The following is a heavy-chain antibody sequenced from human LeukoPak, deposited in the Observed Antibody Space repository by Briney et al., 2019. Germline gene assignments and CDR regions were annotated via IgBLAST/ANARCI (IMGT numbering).Heavy chain of an antibody. V-gene: IGHV4-30-2*01. Sequence: SETLSLTCAVSGGSISSGGYSWSWIRQPPGKGLEWIGYIYHSGSTYYNPSLKSRVTISVDRSKNQFSLKLSSVTAADTAVYYCVRENVDAFDIWGQGTMVTVSS. D-gene: IGHD1-1*01. CDR3: VRENVDAFDI. J-gene: IGHJ3*02. CDR2: IYHSGST. CDR1: GGSISSGGYS.